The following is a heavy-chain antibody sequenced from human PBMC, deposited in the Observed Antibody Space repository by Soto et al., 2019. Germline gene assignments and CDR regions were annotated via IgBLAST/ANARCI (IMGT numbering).Heavy chain of an antibody. V-gene: IGHV1-69*12. CDR2: IIPIFNTT. CDR1: GGTFYSYV. D-gene: IGHD1-1*01. Sequence: QVQLVQTGPEVKKPGSSVKVSCKASGGTFYSYVITWVRQARGQGLEWMGGIIPIFNTTSYAQKFQGRITLTADESARTAYMELNSLRSEDTAVYYCSRGIVTGTTSNYYYYGTDVWGQGTTVTVSS. CDR3: SRGIVTGTTSNYYYYGTDV. J-gene: IGHJ6*02.